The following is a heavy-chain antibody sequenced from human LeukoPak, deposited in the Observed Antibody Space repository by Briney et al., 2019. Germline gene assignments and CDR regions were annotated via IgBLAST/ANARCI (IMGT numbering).Heavy chain of an antibody. Sequence: SETLSLTCTVSGGSISDYSWSWIRQPPGKGLEWIGNLYYNGSANHNPSLKSRVTISSDTSKNQFSLKLTSVTAADTAVYYCARAGGIRTAALDLDYWGQGTLVTVSS. D-gene: IGHD6-25*01. CDR3: ARAGGIRTAALDLDY. CDR2: LYYNGSA. J-gene: IGHJ4*02. CDR1: GGSISDYS. V-gene: IGHV4-59*01.